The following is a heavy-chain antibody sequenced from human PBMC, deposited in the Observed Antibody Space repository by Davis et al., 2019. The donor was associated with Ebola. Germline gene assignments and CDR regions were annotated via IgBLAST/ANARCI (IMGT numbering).Heavy chain of an antibody. J-gene: IGHJ6*02. CDR1: GFTVSSNY. CDR2: IYSGGST. V-gene: IGHV3-53*01. D-gene: IGHD6-13*01. CDR3: ARALRGSSSWYYYYYGMDV. Sequence: GGSLRLSCAASGFTVSSNYMSWVRQAPGKGLEWVSVIYSGGSTYYADSVKGRFTISRHNSKNTLYLQMNSLRAEDTAVYYCARALRGSSSWYYYYYGMDVWGQGTTVTVSS.